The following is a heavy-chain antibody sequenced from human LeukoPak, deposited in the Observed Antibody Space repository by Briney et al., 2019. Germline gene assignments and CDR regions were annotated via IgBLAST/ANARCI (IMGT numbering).Heavy chain of an antibody. Sequence: SETLSLTCTVSSGSISTSNYYWGWVRQPPGKALEWIGNIFYSGSTYYSPSLKSRVTISLDTSRNQFSLKLSSVTAADTAVYYCARIAVAGPSFLDYWGQGTLVTVSS. CDR2: IFYSGST. CDR3: ARIAVAGPSFLDY. D-gene: IGHD6-19*01. J-gene: IGHJ4*02. V-gene: IGHV4-39*07. CDR1: SGSISTSNYY.